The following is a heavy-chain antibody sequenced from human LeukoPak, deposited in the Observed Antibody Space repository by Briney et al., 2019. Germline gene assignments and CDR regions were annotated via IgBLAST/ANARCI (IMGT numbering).Heavy chain of an antibody. CDR1: GGSFSGYY. Sequence: SETLSLTCAVYGGSFSGYYWSWIRQPPGKGLEWIGEIYHSGSTNYNPSLKSRVTISVDTSKNQFSLKLSSVTAADTAVYYCARGGDIVVVVAATAFDYWGQGTLVTVSS. CDR3: ARGGDIVVVVAATAFDY. D-gene: IGHD2-15*01. V-gene: IGHV4-34*01. J-gene: IGHJ4*02. CDR2: IYHSGST.